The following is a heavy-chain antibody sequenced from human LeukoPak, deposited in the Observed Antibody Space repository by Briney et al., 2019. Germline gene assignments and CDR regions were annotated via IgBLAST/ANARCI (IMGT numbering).Heavy chain of an antibody. CDR2: IYYSGST. Sequence: SETLSLTCTVSGGSISSSSFYWGWIRQPPGKGLEWIGSIYYSGSTYYNPSLKSRVTISVDTSKNQFSLKLSSVTAADTAVYYCARQVIFGVVVLTYYFDYWGRGTLVTVSS. CDR1: GGSISSSSFY. V-gene: IGHV4-39*01. CDR3: ARQVIFGVVVLTYYFDY. D-gene: IGHD3-3*01. J-gene: IGHJ4*02.